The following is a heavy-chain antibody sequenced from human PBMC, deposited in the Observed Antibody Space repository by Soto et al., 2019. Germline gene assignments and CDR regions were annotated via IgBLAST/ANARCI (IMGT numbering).Heavy chain of an antibody. J-gene: IGHJ6*02. CDR2: IYYSGST. D-gene: IGHD3-10*01. CDR1: GGSISSGGYY. Sequence: QVQLQESGPGLVKPSQTLSLTCTVSGGSISSGGYYWSWIRQHPGKGLEWIGYIYYSGSTYYNPSLKSRVTISVDTSKNQFSLKLSSVTAADTAVYYCAGGVPTSSDYYYYGMDVWGQGTTVTVSS. CDR3: AGGVPTSSDYYYYGMDV. V-gene: IGHV4-31*03.